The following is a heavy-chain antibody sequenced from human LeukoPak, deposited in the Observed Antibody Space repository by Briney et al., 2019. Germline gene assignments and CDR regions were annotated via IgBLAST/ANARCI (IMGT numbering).Heavy chain of an antibody. CDR2: IYYSGST. CDR3: ARGKVVVVVAAAASLNWFDP. CDR1: GGSISSSSYY. Sequence: PSETLSLTCTVSGGSISSSSYYWGWIRQPPGKGLEWIGSIYYSGSTYYNPSLKSRGTISVDTSKNQFSLKLSSVTAADTAVYYCARGKVVVVVAAAASLNWFDPWGQGTLVTVSS. J-gene: IGHJ5*02. V-gene: IGHV4-39*01. D-gene: IGHD2-15*01.